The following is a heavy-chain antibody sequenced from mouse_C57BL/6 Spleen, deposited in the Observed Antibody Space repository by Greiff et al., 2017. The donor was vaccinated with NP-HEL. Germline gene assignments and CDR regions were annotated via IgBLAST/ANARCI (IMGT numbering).Heavy chain of an antibody. Sequence: PLQQSGAELVKPGASVPISCTASGYTFPDYYLNWVKPRPGPGLEWIGKIGPGSGSTYYNEKFKGKATLTADKSSSTAYMQLSSLTSEDSAVYFCARSGGYLVPWYFDVWGTGTTVTVSS. CDR3: ARSGGYLVPWYFDV. D-gene: IGHD2-10*02. J-gene: IGHJ1*03. CDR1: GYTFPDYY. V-gene: IGHV1-77*01. CDR2: IGPGSGST.